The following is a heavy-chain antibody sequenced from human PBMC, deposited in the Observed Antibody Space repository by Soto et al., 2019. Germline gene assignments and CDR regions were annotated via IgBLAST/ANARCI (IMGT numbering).Heavy chain of an antibody. J-gene: IGHJ4*02. Sequence: QVQLQQWGAGLLKPSETLSLTCAVYGGSFSGYYWSWIRQPPGKGLEWIGEINHSGSTNYNPSLKRRVTISVDTSKNQFSLKLSSVTAADTAVYYCARGRGSTIVVVVVAAAEYYFDYWGQGTLVTVSS. CDR3: ARGRGSTIVVVVVAAAEYYFDY. V-gene: IGHV4-34*01. CDR1: GGSFSGYY. D-gene: IGHD2-15*01. CDR2: INHSGST.